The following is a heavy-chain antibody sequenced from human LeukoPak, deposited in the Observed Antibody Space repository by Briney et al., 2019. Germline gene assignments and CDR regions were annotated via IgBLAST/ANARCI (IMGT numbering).Heavy chain of an antibody. CDR2: ISSNGGIT. V-gene: IGHV3-64*01. Sequence: GESLRLSCAASGFTFSSYAIHWVRQAPGKGLEYVSAISSNGGITYYANSVKGRFTISRDNSKNTLYLQMGSLRAEDMAVYYCARGSVNGECFQHWGQGTLVTVPS. D-gene: IGHD2/OR15-2a*01. J-gene: IGHJ1*01. CDR1: GFTFSSYA. CDR3: ARGSVNGECFQH.